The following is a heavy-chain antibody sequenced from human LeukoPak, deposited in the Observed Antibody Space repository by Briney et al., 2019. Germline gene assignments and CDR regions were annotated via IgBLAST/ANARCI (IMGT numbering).Heavy chain of an antibody. D-gene: IGHD2-15*01. CDR3: ALIVVVAALADY. V-gene: IGHV4-4*02. Sequence: SETLSLTCAVSGGSISSSNWWSWVRQPPGKGLEWIGEINHSGSTNYNPSLKSRVTISVDTSKNQFSLKLSSVTAADTAVYYCALIVVVAALADYWGQGTLVTVSS. CDR1: GGSISSSNW. CDR2: INHSGST. J-gene: IGHJ4*02.